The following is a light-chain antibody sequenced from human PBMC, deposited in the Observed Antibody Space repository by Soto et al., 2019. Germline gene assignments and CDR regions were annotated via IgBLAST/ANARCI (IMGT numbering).Light chain of an antibody. V-gene: IGKV3-20*01. J-gene: IGKJ4*01. Sequence: EIVFAQSPRPLSLSPGERPTLFRGLCKRISSNYLAWYQQKPGQAPRFLIYGASSRDTGVPDRFSASGSGTDFTLTISSLQAEDVAVYYCQQYCTTPLTFGGGTRVEIK. CDR1: KRISSNY. CDR3: QQYCTTPLT. CDR2: GAS.